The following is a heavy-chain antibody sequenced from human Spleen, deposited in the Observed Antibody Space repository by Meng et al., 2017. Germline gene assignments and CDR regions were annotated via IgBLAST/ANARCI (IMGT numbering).Heavy chain of an antibody. Sequence: SCAISGDSVSSNSAAWNWIRQSPSRGLEWLGRTYYRSKWYNDYAISVKSRIAINTDTSRNQISLQLNSVAPEDTAVYYCARDRWLVFGGGYFDYWGQGTLVTVSS. CDR3: ARDRWLVFGGGYFDY. CDR2: TYYRSKWYN. V-gene: IGHV6-1*01. CDR1: GDSVSSNSAA. J-gene: IGHJ4*02. D-gene: IGHD6-19*01.